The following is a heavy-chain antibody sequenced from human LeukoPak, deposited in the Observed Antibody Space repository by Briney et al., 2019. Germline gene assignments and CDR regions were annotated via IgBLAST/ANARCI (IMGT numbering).Heavy chain of an antibody. V-gene: IGHV1-8*02. D-gene: IGHD6-13*01. Sequence: ASVKVSCKASGYTFAIFDIYAVRQAAGQGLEWMGWMNPYSGNTGYAEKLQGRVVMTRSTSISTSYMELSSLTSEDTAVYYCARGGIAEAGLDYLGRGTLVTVSS. J-gene: IGHJ4*02. CDR2: MNPYSGNT. CDR1: GYTFAIFD. CDR3: ARGGIAEAGLDY.